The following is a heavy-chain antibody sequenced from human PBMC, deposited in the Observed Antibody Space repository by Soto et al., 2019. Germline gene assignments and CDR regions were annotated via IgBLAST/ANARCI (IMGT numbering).Heavy chain of an antibody. J-gene: IGHJ4*02. V-gene: IGHV3-33*08. Sequence: HPGGSLRLSCAASGFTFSSYGMHWVRQAPGKGLEWVAVIWYDGSNKYYADSVKGRFTISRDNSKNTLYLQMNSLRAEDTAVYYCARGPLLRYFDPTPYYFDYWGQGTLVTVSS. D-gene: IGHD3-9*01. CDR2: IWYDGSNK. CDR1: GFTFSSYG. CDR3: ARGPLLRYFDPTPYYFDY.